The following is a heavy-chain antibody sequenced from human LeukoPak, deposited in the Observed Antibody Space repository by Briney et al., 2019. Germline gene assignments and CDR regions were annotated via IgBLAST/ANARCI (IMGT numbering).Heavy chain of an antibody. CDR3: ASNNPYCSSTSCYDY. Sequence: SETLSLTCAVYGGSFSGYYWSWIRQPPGKGLEWIGEINHSGSTNYNPSLKSRVTISVDTSKNQFSLKLSSVTAADTAVYYCASNNPYCSSTSCYDYWGQGTLVTVSS. V-gene: IGHV4-34*01. CDR2: INHSGST. CDR1: GGSFSGYY. D-gene: IGHD2-2*01. J-gene: IGHJ4*02.